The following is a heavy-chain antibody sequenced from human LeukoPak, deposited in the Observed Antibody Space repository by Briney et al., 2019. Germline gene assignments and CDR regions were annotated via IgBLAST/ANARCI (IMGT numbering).Heavy chain of an antibody. CDR3: ARSPGDTFGGVIVIRHFDY. D-gene: IGHD3-16*02. J-gene: IGHJ4*02. V-gene: IGHV4-31*03. CDR1: GGSISSGGYY. Sequence: NPSETLSLTCTVSGGSISSGGYYWGWIRQHPGKGLEWIGYIYYSGSTYYNPSLKSRVTISVDTSKNQFSLKLSSVTAADTAVYYCARSPGDTFGGVIVIRHFDYWGQGTLVTVSS. CDR2: IYYSGST.